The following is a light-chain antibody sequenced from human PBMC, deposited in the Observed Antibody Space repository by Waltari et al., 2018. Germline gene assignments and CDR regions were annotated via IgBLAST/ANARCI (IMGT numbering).Light chain of an antibody. J-gene: IGLJ3*02. CDR2: EDY. Sequence: FLLTQPHSVSESPGKTVTISCTRSGGSIDSSYVQWYQQRPGSAPTTVIYEDYRRPSGFPDRFSGSIDSSSHSASLTISGLRTEDEADYYCQSFDQTSEVFGGGTKVTVL. CDR1: GGSIDSSY. CDR3: QSFDQTSEV. V-gene: IGLV6-57*03.